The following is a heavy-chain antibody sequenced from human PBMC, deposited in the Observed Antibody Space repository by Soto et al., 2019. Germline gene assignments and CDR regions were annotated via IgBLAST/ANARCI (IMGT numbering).Heavy chain of an antibody. Sequence: QVQLQESGPGLVKPSQTLSLTCTVSGGSISSPGYFWTWIRQHPGKGLEWIGYIYYNGSTSYNPSLKSRVTISKDMSKNQFSLKLTAVTAADTAVYYCARTSNLEWLFLFWGQGTLVTVSS. J-gene: IGHJ4*02. V-gene: IGHV4-31*03. CDR2: IYYNGST. CDR3: ARTSNLEWLFLF. CDR1: GGSISSPGYF. D-gene: IGHD3-3*01.